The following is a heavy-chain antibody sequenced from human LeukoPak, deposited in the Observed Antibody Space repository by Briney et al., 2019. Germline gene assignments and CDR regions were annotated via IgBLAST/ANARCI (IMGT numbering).Heavy chain of an antibody. Sequence: GGSLRLSCAASGFSFSNYWMSWVRQAPGKGLEWVANIGADGREMYYVDSMKGRFTFSRDNARNSLFLQMDGLRAEDTAVYYCARGVLPGTIQWSLDHWGQGTRVTVSS. D-gene: IGHD2-2*02. V-gene: IGHV3-7*01. CDR3: ARGVLPGTIQWSLDH. CDR2: IGADGREM. J-gene: IGHJ4*02. CDR1: GFSFSNYW.